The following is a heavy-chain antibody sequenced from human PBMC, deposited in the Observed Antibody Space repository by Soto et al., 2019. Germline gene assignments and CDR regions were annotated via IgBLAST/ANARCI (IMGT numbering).Heavy chain of an antibody. CDR2: ISYDGSNK. J-gene: IGHJ5*02. D-gene: IGHD3-3*01. CDR3: AKDRAPQHILEWLLYSTWFDP. V-gene: IGHV3-30*18. Sequence: GGSLRLSCAASGFTFSSYGMHWVRQAPGKGLEWVAVISYDGSNKYYADSVKGRFTISRDNSKNTLYLQMNSLRAEDTAVYYCAKDRAPQHILEWLLYSTWFDPWGQGTLVTVSS. CDR1: GFTFSSYG.